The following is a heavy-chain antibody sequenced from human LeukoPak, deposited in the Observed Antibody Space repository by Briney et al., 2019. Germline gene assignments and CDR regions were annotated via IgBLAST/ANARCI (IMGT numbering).Heavy chain of an antibody. D-gene: IGHD3-9*01. J-gene: IGHJ6*03. Sequence: ASVKVPCKVSGYTLTELSMHWVRQAPGKGLEWMGGFDPEDGETIYAQKFQGRVTMTEDTSTDTAYMELSSLRSEDTAVYYCARVRSRDVLRYFDWLKSTYYMDVWGKGTTVTIFS. CDR1: GYTLTELS. V-gene: IGHV1-24*01. CDR2: FDPEDGET. CDR3: ARVRSRDVLRYFDWLKSTYYMDV.